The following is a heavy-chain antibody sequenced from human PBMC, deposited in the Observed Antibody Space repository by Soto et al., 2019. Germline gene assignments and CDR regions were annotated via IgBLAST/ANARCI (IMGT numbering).Heavy chain of an antibody. CDR3: ARGPGGPDGPGDY. V-gene: IGHV1-3*01. Sequence: SVKVSCKASGYTFTSYAMHWVRQAPGQRLEWMGWINAGNGNTKYSQKFQGRVTITRDTSASTAYMELSSLRSEDTAVYYCARGPGGPDGPGDYWGQGTLVTVSS. CDR1: GYTFTSYA. D-gene: IGHD2-15*01. CDR2: INAGNGNT. J-gene: IGHJ4*02.